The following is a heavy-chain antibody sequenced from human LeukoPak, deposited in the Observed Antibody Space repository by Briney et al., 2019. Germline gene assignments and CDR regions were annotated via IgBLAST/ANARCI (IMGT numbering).Heavy chain of an antibody. J-gene: IGHJ4*02. CDR2: INTDGSST. D-gene: IGHD4-17*01. Sequence: GGSLRLSCAASGFTFSSYWMHWVRQAPGKGLVWVSRINTDGSSTSYADSVKGRFTISRDNAKNTLYLQMNSLRAEDPAVYYCARIGPTVNFLNWGQGTLVTVSS. V-gene: IGHV3-74*01. CDR1: GFTFSSYW. CDR3: ARIGPTVNFLN.